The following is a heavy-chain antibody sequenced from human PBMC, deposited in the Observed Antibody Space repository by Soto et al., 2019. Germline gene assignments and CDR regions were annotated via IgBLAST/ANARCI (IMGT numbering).Heavy chain of an antibody. J-gene: IGHJ6*02. V-gene: IGHV1-2*04. CDR2: INPNSGGT. CDR3: ASSVAVAGTSYYYYGMDV. Sequence: ASVKVSCKASGYTFTGYYMHWVRQAPGQGLEWMGWINPNSGGTNYAQKFQGWVTITRDTSISTAYMELGRLRSDDTAVYYCASSVAVAGTSYYYYGMDVWGQGTTVTVSS. D-gene: IGHD6-19*01. CDR1: GYTFTGYY.